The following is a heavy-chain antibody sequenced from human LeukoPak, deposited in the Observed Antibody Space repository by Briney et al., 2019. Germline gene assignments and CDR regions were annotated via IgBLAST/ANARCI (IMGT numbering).Heavy chain of an antibody. CDR2: ISYDGSNK. CDR1: GFTFSSYA. CDR3: ARDGSEYYYDSSGYLGY. V-gene: IGHV3-30-3*01. D-gene: IGHD3-22*01. J-gene: IGHJ4*02. Sequence: GGSLRLSCAASGFTFSSYAMHWVRQAPGKGLEWVAVISYDGSNKYYADSVKGRFTISRDNSKNTLYLQKNSLRAEDTAVYYCARDGSEYYYDSSGYLGYWGQGTLVTVSS.